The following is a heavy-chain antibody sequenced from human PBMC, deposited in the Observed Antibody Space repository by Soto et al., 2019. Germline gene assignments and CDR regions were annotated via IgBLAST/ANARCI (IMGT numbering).Heavy chain of an antibody. Sequence: QVQLVQSGAEVKKPGASVKVSCKASGYTFTSYDINWVRQATGQGLEWMGWMNPNSGNTGYAQKFQGRVTMTRNTSISTAYMELSSLRSEDTAVYYCAICRDIEVVPAANLDPWGQGTLVTVSS. CDR2: MNPNSGNT. J-gene: IGHJ5*02. CDR1: GYTFTSYD. V-gene: IGHV1-8*01. D-gene: IGHD2-2*01. CDR3: AICRDIEVVPAANLDP.